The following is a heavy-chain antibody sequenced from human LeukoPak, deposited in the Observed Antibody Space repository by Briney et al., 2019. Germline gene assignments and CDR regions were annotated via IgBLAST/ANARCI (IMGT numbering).Heavy chain of an antibody. CDR1: GFSLSTSGVG. Sequence: SGPTLVNPTQTLTLTCTFSGFSLSTSGVGVGWIRQPPGKALEWLALIYWDDDKRYSPSLKSRLTITKDTSKNQVVLTMTNMDPVDTATYYCAHSGATWFGDPLYWFDPWGQGTLVTVSS. J-gene: IGHJ5*02. D-gene: IGHD3-10*01. V-gene: IGHV2-5*02. CDR2: IYWDDDK. CDR3: AHSGATWFGDPLYWFDP.